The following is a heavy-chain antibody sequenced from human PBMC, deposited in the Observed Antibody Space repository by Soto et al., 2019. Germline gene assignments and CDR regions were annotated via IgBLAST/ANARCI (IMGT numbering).Heavy chain of an antibody. D-gene: IGHD2-2*01. J-gene: IGHJ5*02. CDR2: IYHTGTT. CDR1: GGSISNVGYF. Sequence: QVQLQESGPGLVKPSQTLSLTCTVSGGSISNVGYFWSWIRQPPGKGLEWIGFIYHTGTTYYNSSLRSRVSISIDTSKSQFSLKPNSVTAADTAVYYCARVMAAMQNWLDPWGQGTLVTVSP. CDR3: ARVMAAMQNWLDP. V-gene: IGHV4-30-4*01.